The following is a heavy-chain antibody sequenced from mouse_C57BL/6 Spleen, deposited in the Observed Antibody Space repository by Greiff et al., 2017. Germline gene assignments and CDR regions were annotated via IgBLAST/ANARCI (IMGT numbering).Heavy chain of an antibody. CDR2: IYPSDSET. D-gene: IGHD6-1*01. Sequence: QVQLQQPGAELVRPGSSVKLSCKASGYTFTSYWMDWVKQRPGQGLEWIGNIYPSDSETHYNQKFKDKATLTVDKSSSTAYMQLSSLTSEDSAVYYCARPLYNQAWFAYWGQGTLVTVSA. J-gene: IGHJ3*01. CDR1: GYTFTSYW. CDR3: ARPLYNQAWFAY. V-gene: IGHV1-61*01.